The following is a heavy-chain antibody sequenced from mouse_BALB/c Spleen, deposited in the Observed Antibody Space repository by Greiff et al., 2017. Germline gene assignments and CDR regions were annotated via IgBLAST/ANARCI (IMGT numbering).Heavy chain of an antibody. V-gene: IGHV2-9*02. J-gene: IGHJ3*01. CDR1: GFSLTSYG. Sequence: VQLVESGPGLVAPSQSLSITCTVSGFSLTSYGVYWVRQPPGKGLEWLGVIWAGGSTNYNSALMSRLSISKDNSNRQVFLKMNSLQTDDTAMYYCARDRGLDPFAYWGQGTLVTVSA. D-gene: IGHD2-10*02. CDR3: ARDRGLDPFAY. CDR2: IWAGGST.